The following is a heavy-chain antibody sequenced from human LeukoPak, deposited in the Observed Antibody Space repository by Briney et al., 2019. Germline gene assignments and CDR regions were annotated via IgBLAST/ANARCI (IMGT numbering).Heavy chain of an antibody. V-gene: IGHV3-66*01. CDR3: ARAHYDSSGFVDAFDI. CDR2: IYSDGNT. J-gene: IGHJ3*02. Sequence: GGSLRLSCAASGFTFSSYAMHWVRQAPGKGLEWVSVIYSDGNTFYADSVKGRFTISRDNSKNTLYLQMNSLRAEDTAVYYCARAHYDSSGFVDAFDIWGQGTMVTVSS. D-gene: IGHD3-22*01. CDR1: GFTFSSYA.